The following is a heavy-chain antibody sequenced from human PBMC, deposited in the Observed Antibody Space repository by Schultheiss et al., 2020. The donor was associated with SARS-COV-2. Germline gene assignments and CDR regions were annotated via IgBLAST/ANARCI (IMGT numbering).Heavy chain of an antibody. CDR3: ACSCITGTT. CDR1: GFTFSSYA. CDR2: ISYDGSNK. J-gene: IGHJ4*02. V-gene: IGHV3-30*07. Sequence: GGSLRLSCAASGFTFSSYAMHWVRQAPGKGLEWVAVISYDGSNKYYADSVKGRFTISRDNSKNTLYLQMNSLRAEDTAVYYCACSCITGTTWGQGTLVTVSS. D-gene: IGHD1-7*01.